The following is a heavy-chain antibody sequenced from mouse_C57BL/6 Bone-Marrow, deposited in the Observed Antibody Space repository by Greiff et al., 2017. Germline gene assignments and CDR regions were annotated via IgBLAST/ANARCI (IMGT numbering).Heavy chain of an antibody. CDR2: IHPNSGST. V-gene: IGHV1-64*01. CDR1: GYTFTSYW. J-gene: IGHJ2*01. Sequence: VQLQQSGAELVKPGASVKLSCKASGYTFTSYWMHWVKQRPGQGLEWIGMIHPNSGSTNYNEKFKSKATLTVDKSSSTAYMQLSSLTSEDSAVXYCAFDSNYEGDCDEWGQGTTRTVSS. CDR3: AFDSNYEGDCDE. D-gene: IGHD2-5*01.